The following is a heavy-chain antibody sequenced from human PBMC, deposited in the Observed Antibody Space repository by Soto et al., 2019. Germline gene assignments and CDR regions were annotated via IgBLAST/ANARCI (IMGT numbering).Heavy chain of an antibody. Sequence: SLRLSCAASGFTFSSYGMHWVRQAPGKGLEWVAVISYDGSNKDYADSVKGRFTISRDNSKNTLYLQMNSLRAEDTAVYYCAKELEFPEGYGMDVWGKETTGTVSS. CDR3: AKELEFPEGYGMDV. CDR1: GFTFSSYG. CDR2: ISYDGSNK. D-gene: IGHD1-1*01. V-gene: IGHV3-30*18. J-gene: IGHJ6*04.